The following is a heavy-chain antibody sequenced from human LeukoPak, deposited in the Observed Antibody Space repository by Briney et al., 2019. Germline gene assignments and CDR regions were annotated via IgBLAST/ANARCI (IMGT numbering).Heavy chain of an antibody. D-gene: IGHD5-18*01. CDR1: GFTFSSYS. V-gene: IGHV3-48*01. CDR3: ARVRGYSYGYDY. Sequence: PGGSLRLSCAASGFTFSSYSMNWVRQAPGKGLEWVSYISSVSSSIYYADSVKGRFTISRDNAKNSLYLQMNSLRAEDTAVYYCARVRGYSYGYDYWGQGTLVTVSS. J-gene: IGHJ4*02. CDR2: ISSVSSSI.